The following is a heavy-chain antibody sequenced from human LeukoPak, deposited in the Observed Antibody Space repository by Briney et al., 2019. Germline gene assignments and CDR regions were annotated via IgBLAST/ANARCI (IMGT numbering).Heavy chain of an antibody. CDR1: GGTFSSYA. D-gene: IGHD2-2*01. CDR2: IIPIFGTA. V-gene: IGHV1-69*13. CDR3: ARVGVPLGYCSSTSCYDSWFDP. J-gene: IGHJ5*02. Sequence: GASVKVSCKASGGTFSSYAISWVRQAPGQGLEWMGGIIPIFGTANYAQKFQGRVTITADESTSTVYMELSSLRSEDTAVYYCARVGVPLGYCSSTSCYDSWFDPWGQGTLVTVSS.